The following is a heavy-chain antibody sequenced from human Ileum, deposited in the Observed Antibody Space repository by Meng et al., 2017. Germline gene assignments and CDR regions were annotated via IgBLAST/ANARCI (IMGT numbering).Heavy chain of an antibody. V-gene: IGHV3-30*01. CDR2: ISYDGSNK. Sequence: GGSLRLSCAASGFTFSSYAMHWVRQAPGKGLEWVAVISYDGSNKYYADSVKGRFTISRDNSKNTLYLQMNSLRAEDMAVYYCARGIFYYDSSGSTPEGDYWGQGTLVTVSS. CDR3: ARGIFYYDSSGSTPEGDY. CDR1: GFTFSSYA. D-gene: IGHD3-22*01. J-gene: IGHJ4*02.